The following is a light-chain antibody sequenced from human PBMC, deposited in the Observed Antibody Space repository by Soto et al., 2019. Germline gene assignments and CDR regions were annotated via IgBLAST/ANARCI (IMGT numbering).Light chain of an antibody. CDR3: QQSYSTPYT. CDR1: QSISSY. CDR2: TAS. J-gene: IGKJ2*01. Sequence: DLQMTQSPSSLSASVGDRLTITCRASQSISSYLNWYQQKPGKAPKLLIYTASSLQSGVPSRFSGSGSGTDFTLTISSLQPEDFATYFCQQSYSTPYTFGQGTKLEIK. V-gene: IGKV1-39*01.